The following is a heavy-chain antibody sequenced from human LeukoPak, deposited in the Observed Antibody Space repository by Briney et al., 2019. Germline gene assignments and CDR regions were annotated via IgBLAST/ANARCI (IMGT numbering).Heavy chain of an antibody. D-gene: IGHD6-13*01. V-gene: IGHV4-59*01. CDR3: ARGIRYSSSWYFDY. Sequence: SETLSLTCTVSGGSISSYYWSWIRQPPGKGLEGIGYIYYSGSTNHNPSPKSRVTISVDTSKIQFPLKLSSVTAADTAVYYCARGIRYSSSWYFDYWGQGTLVTVSS. CDR2: IYYSGST. CDR1: GGSISSYY. J-gene: IGHJ4*02.